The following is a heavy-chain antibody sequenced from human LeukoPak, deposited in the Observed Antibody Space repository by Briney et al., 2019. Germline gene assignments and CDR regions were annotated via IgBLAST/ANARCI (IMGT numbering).Heavy chain of an antibody. CDR3: ARGGRETYYYYYGMDV. J-gene: IGHJ6*02. D-gene: IGHD1-26*01. CDR1: GYTFTSYG. CDR2: ISAYNGNT. Sequence: GASVKVSCKASGYTFTSYGISWVRQAPGQGLEWMGWISAYNGNTKYAQKLQGRVTMTTDTSTSTAYMELRSLRSDDTAVYYCARGGRETYYYYYGMDVWGQGTTVTVSS. V-gene: IGHV1-18*01.